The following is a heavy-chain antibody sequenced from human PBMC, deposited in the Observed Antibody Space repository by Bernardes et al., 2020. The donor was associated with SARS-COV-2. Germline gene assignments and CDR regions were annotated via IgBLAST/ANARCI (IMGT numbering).Heavy chain of an antibody. CDR3: ARGLFSGYDYLYYYYGMDV. V-gene: IGHV3-21*01. D-gene: IGHD5-12*01. CDR2: ISSSSSYI. J-gene: IGHJ6*02. CDR1: GFTFSSYS. Sequence: GGSLRLSCAASGFTFSSYSMNWVRQAPGKGLEWVSSISSSSSYIYYADSVKGRFTISRDNAKNSLYLQMNSLRAEDTAVYYCARGLFSGYDYLYYYYGMDVWGQGTTVTVSS.